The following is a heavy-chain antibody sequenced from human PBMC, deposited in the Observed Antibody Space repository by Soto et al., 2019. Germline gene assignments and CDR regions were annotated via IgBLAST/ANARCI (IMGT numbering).Heavy chain of an antibody. Sequence: PGGSLRLSCAASGFTFSSYAMHWVRQAPGKGLEWVAVISYDGSNKYYADSVKGRFTISRDNSKNTLDLQMNSLRADDTAIYYCAYRTGFDYWGQGTLVTVS. D-gene: IGHD1-1*01. V-gene: IGHV3-30-3*01. CDR1: GFTFSSYA. J-gene: IGHJ4*02. CDR3: AYRTGFDY. CDR2: ISYDGSNK.